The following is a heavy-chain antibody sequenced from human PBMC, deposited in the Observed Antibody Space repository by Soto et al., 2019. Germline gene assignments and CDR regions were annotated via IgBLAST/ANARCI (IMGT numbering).Heavy chain of an antibody. V-gene: IGHV3-30*03. CDR3: ARDYARGWCQF. J-gene: IGHJ4*02. CDR1: GFSFSNSG. D-gene: IGHD2-8*02. CDR2: ISFDGDK. Sequence: QVKLVESGGGVVQPGTSLRLSCTASGFSFSNSGIQWVRQTPGKGLEWVALISFDGDKYYVDSVKGRFTSSRDNPTNTVYLQMNRLRPEDTGVYYCARDYARGWCQFWGQGTLVTVSS.